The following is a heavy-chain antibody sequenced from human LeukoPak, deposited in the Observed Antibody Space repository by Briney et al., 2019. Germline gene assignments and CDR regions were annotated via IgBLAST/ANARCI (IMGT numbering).Heavy chain of an antibody. D-gene: IGHD6-19*01. V-gene: IGHV4-39*01. Sequence: SETLSLTCTVSGGSISSDSYYWAWIRQPPGKGLEWIASIYCSGSTYYNPSLKSRVTISVDTSRNQFSLKLSSVTAADTAVYYCASLAVAGLSEGYWGQGTLVIVSS. CDR2: IYCSGST. J-gene: IGHJ4*02. CDR1: GGSISSDSYY. CDR3: ASLAVAGLSEGY.